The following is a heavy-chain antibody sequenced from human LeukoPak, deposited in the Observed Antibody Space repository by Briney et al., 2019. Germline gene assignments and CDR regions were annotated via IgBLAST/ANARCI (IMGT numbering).Heavy chain of an antibody. J-gene: IGHJ4*02. CDR3: ERLDSSSRPIDY. V-gene: IGHV5-51*01. CDR1: GYSSTSYW. Sequence: GESGKISCKASGYSSTSYWSGWVRQLPGKGLEWMGIIYPGDSDTRYSPSFQGQVTISADKYLSTAYLQWRSLKASDTAMYSCERLDSSSRPIDYWGQGTLVTVSS. CDR2: IYPGDSDT. D-gene: IGHD6-13*01.